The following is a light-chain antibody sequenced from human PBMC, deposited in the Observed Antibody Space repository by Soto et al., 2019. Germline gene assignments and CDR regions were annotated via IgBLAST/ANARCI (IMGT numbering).Light chain of an antibody. CDR2: DVT. CDR1: SSDVGGYNY. CDR3: SSYTTTTWV. V-gene: IGLV2-14*03. J-gene: IGLJ3*02. Sequence: QSALTQPASVSGSPGQSITISCTGTSSDVGGYNYVSWYQHHPGKAPKLMIYDVTNRPSGISNRFSGSKSGNTASLTISGLQAEDEADYYCSSYTTTTWVFGGGTKLTVL.